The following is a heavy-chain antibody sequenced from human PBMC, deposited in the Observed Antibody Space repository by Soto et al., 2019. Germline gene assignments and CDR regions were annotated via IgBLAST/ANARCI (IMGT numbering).Heavy chain of an antibody. D-gene: IGHD2-21*02. Sequence: EVQLVESEGGLVQPGGSLRLSCEASGFIFTTSDMSWVRQAPGKGLEWISSITITGDTTHYADSVKGRFTISRDNSRNPVYLQMNSLGVDATAVYSCGKGGGGDHGYWGQGTLVAVSS. CDR2: ITITGDTT. V-gene: IGHV3-23*04. J-gene: IGHJ4*02. CDR3: GKGGGGDHGY. CDR1: GFIFTTSD.